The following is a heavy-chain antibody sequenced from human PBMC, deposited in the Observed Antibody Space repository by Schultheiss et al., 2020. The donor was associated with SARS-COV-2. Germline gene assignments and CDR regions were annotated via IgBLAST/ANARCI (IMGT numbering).Heavy chain of an antibody. Sequence: GGSLRLSCAASGFTFSDYYMSWIRQAPGKGLEWVSVIYSGGSTYYADSVKGRFTISRDNSKNTLYLQMNSLRAEDTAVYYCARDLRGRGYFDYWGQGTLVTVSS. CDR3: ARDLRGRGYFDY. CDR2: IYSGGST. CDR1: GFTFSDYY. V-gene: IGHV3-53*01. D-gene: IGHD5/OR15-5a*01. J-gene: IGHJ4*02.